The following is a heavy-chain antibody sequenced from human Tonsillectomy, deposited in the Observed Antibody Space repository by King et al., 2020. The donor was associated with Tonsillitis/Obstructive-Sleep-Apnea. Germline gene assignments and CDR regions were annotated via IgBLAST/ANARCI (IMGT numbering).Heavy chain of an antibody. V-gene: IGHV1-2*06. CDR3: ARRQWDNSGLDV. D-gene: IGHD1-26*01. CDR2: INPNSGGA. Sequence: QVQLVESGAEVKKPGASVKVSCKVSGYTFTAYYMHWVRQAPGQGLEWMGRINPNSGGANYVQKFQGRVTMTRDTSISTAYLELSSLRSDDTAVYYCARRQWDNSGLDVWGQGTTVTVSS. CDR1: GYTFTAYY. J-gene: IGHJ6*02.